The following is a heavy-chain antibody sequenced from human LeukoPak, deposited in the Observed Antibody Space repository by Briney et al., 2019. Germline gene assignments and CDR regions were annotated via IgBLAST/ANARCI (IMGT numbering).Heavy chain of an antibody. Sequence: SQTLSLTCTVSGDSITSDHYWTWIRQPPGKGLEWISYIYHSGNTYYNPSLRSRVTMSVATSKNQFSLKLSSVTAADTAVYYCAFMVRGVLDYWGQGTLVTVSS. CDR3: AFMVRGVLDY. J-gene: IGHJ4*02. CDR1: GDSITSDHY. CDR2: IYHSGNT. V-gene: IGHV4-30-4*08. D-gene: IGHD3-10*01.